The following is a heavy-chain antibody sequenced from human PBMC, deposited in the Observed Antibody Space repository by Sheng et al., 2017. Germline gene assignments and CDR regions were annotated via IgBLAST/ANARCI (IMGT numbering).Heavy chain of an antibody. CDR1: GGSVSSYY. J-gene: IGHJ4*02. CDR3: AGENQLLYRSYDF. V-gene: IGHV4-4*07. D-gene: IGHD2-2*02. CDR2: IYTSGSA. Sequence: QVQMQESGPGLVKPSETLSLTCSVSGGSVSSYYWSWVRQPAGKGLEWIGRIYTSGSANYNPSLKSRVTMAVDTSKNQFSLKLTSLTAADTAIYYCAGENQLLYRSYDFWGQGTLVTVSS.